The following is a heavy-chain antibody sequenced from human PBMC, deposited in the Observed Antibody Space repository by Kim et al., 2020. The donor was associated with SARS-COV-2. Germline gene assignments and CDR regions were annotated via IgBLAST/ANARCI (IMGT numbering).Heavy chain of an antibody. Sequence: SSPSFQGQVTISADTSISTAYLQWSSLKASDTAMYYCVRLSSGYRNWFDPWGQGTLVTVSS. J-gene: IGHJ5*02. V-gene: IGHV5-51*01. D-gene: IGHD3-22*01. CDR3: VRLSSGYRNWFDP.